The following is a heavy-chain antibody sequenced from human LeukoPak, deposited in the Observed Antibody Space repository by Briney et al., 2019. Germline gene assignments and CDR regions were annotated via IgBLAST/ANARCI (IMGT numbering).Heavy chain of an antibody. V-gene: IGHV1-18*04. J-gene: IGHJ4*02. D-gene: IGHD2-2*01. CDR1: GYTFTSYG. Sequence: ASVTVSCKASGYTFTSYGISWVRQAPGQGLEWMGWISAYNGNTNYAHKLQGRVTITTDTSTSTAYMELKSLRSDDTAVYYCAGAGAGCVLVGPAALLVDYWGQGNLVTVS. CDR2: ISAYNGNT. CDR3: AGAGAGCVLVGPAALLVDY.